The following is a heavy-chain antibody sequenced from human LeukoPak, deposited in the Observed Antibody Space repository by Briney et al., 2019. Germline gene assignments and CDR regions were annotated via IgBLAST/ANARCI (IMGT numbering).Heavy chain of an antibody. Sequence: SETLSLTCTVSGGSISSGDYYWSWIRQPPGKGLEWIGEMYLSGTTHSNPSVKSRVTISIDKSKNQFFLNLSSVTAADTAVYYCAGLVGRYSSGLYYYYFDYWGQGTLVTVSS. CDR1: GGSISSGDYY. CDR3: AGLVGRYSSGLYYYYFDY. CDR2: MYLSGTT. D-gene: IGHD3-22*01. J-gene: IGHJ4*02. V-gene: IGHV4-39*07.